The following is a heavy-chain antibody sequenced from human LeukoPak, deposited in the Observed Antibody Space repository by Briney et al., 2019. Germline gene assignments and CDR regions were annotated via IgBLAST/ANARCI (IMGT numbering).Heavy chain of an antibody. Sequence: GGSLRLSCAASGFTFSSYAMHWVRQAPGKGLEWVAVISYDGSNKYYADSVKGRFTISRDNSKNTLYLQMNSLRAEDTAVYYCARDEGYCSSTSCPPNAFDIWGQGTMVTVSS. CDR3: ARDEGYCSSTSCPPNAFDI. V-gene: IGHV3-30-3*01. CDR1: GFTFSSYA. J-gene: IGHJ3*02. CDR2: ISYDGSNK. D-gene: IGHD2-2*01.